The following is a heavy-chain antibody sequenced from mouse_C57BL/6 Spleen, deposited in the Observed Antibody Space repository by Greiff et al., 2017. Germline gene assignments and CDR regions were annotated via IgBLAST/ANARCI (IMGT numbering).Heavy chain of an antibody. J-gene: IGHJ4*01. CDR1: GFTFSSYG. CDR3: ARPYDYDGGGYAMDY. V-gene: IGHV5-6*02. Sequence: DVKLVESGGDLVKPGGSLKLSCAASGFTFSSYGMSWVRQTPDKRLEWVATISSGGSYTYYPDSVKGRFTISRDNAKNTRYLQMSSLKSEDTAMYYCARPYDYDGGGYAMDYWGQGTSVTVSS. CDR2: ISSGGSYT. D-gene: IGHD2-4*01.